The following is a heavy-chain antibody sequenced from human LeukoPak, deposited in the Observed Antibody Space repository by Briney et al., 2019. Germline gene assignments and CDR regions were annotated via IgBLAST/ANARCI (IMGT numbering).Heavy chain of an antibody. D-gene: IGHD3-10*01. CDR2: TYYRSKWYN. CDR3: ARGWLLWFGETNYYYYGMDV. Sequence: SQTLSLTCAISGDSVSSNSAAWNWIRQSPSSGLEWLGRTYYRSKWYNDYAVSVKSRITINPDTSKNQFSLQLNSVTPEDTAVYYCARGWLLWFGETNYYYYGMDVWGQGTTVTVSS. V-gene: IGHV6-1*01. J-gene: IGHJ6*02. CDR1: GDSVSSNSAA.